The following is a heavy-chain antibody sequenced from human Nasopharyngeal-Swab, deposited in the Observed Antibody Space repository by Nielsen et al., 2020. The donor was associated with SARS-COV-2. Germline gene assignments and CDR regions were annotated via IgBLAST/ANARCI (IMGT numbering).Heavy chain of an antibody. CDR3: ARRRLRLSYYYYGMDV. D-gene: IGHD5-12*01. V-gene: IGHV3-7*01. CDR2: IKQDGSDK. Sequence: VRQAPGKGLEWVANIKQDGSDKYYVDSVKGRFTISRDNAKNSLYLQMNSLRAEDTAVYYCARRRLRLSYYYYGMDVWGQGTTVTVSS. J-gene: IGHJ6*02.